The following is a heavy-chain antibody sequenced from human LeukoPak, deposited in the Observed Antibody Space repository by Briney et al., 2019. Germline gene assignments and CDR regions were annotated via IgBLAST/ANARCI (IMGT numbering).Heavy chain of an antibody. CDR1: GGSFSGYY. Sequence: PSETLSLTCAIYGGSFSGYYWSWIRQPPGKGLEWIGEIHHSGSTNYNPSLKSRVTISVDTSKNQFSLKLSSVTAADTAMYYCARSSWHTDSSGYYSFDYWGQGTLVTVSS. CDR3: ARSSWHTDSSGYYSFDY. J-gene: IGHJ4*02. D-gene: IGHD3-22*01. V-gene: IGHV4-34*01. CDR2: IHHSGST.